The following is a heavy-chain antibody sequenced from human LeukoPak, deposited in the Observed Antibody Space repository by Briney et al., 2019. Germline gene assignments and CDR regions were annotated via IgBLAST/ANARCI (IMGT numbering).Heavy chain of an antibody. CDR3: ARLGSLGYYYYYYMDV. CDR1: GGSISSGEYY. Sequence: SETLSLTCTASGGSISSGEYYWSWIRQPPGRGLEWIGYIYYSGSTYYNPSLKSRVTISVDTSKNQFSLKLSSVTAADTAVYYCARLGSLGYYYYYYMDVWGKGTTVTVSS. V-gene: IGHV4-30-4*08. J-gene: IGHJ6*03. D-gene: IGHD3-10*01. CDR2: IYYSGST.